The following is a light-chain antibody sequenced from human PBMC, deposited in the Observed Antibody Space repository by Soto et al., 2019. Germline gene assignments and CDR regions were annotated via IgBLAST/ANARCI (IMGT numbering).Light chain of an antibody. CDR3: QTFTSAPFT. CDR2: AAS. V-gene: IGKV1-27*01. Sequence: DIQMTQSPSSLSASVGDRVTITCRASQGISNHLAWYHQKPGQLPKLLIYAASILQSGVPSRFSGSGSGTDFTLTISSLQPEDVGIYYCQTFTSAPFTFGGGTKVEI. J-gene: IGKJ4*01. CDR1: QGISNH.